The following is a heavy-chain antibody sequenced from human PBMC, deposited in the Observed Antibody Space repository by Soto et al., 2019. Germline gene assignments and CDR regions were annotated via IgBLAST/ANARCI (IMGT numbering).Heavy chain of an antibody. CDR2: ISAYNGNT. D-gene: IGHD1-7*01. J-gene: IGHJ4*02. CDR1: GYTFTSYG. V-gene: IGHV1-18*01. CDR3: ASFLLLILPPAGTLGY. Sequence: ASVKVSCKASGYTFTSYGISWVRQAPGQGLEWMGWISAYNGNTNYAQKLQGRVTMTTDTSTSTAYMELRSLRSDDTAVYYCASFLLLILPPAGTLGYCGKGTLVTVSS.